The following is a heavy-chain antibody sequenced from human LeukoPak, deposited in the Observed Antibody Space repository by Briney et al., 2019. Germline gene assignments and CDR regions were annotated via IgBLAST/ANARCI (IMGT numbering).Heavy chain of an antibody. CDR1: GFPFPSHG. J-gene: IGHJ4*02. D-gene: IGHD3-10*01. CDR3: AKDNGWLWYEE. Sequence: GGTLRLSCAGSGFPFPSHGMNWVRQAPGQGQEWDSGISPGAPTYYADSVKGRFTIARDDSKNTLYLQMKNLRAEDTAVYYCAKDNGWLWYEEWSQGTLVTVSS. V-gene: IGHV3-23*01. CDR2: ISPGAPT.